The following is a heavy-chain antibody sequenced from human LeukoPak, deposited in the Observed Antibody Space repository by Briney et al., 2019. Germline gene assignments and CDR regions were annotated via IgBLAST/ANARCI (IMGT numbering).Heavy chain of an antibody. CDR3: ARGGVALDY. J-gene: IGHJ4*02. Sequence: SETLSLTCAVSGGSLTNYYWTWIRQPPGKGLEWIGEINQSGTTNYNSSLKSRVTISVDTSQTQFSLRLSSVTAADTAVYYCARGGVALDYWGQGTLVTVSS. CDR1: GGSLTNYY. V-gene: IGHV4-34*01. D-gene: IGHD2-8*01. CDR2: INQSGTT.